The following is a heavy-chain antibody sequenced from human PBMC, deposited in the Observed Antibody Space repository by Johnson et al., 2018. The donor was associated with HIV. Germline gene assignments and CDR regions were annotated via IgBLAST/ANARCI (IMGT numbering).Heavy chain of an antibody. V-gene: IGHV3-30*02. Sequence: QVQLVESGGGVVRPGGSLRLSCVASGFTFSSYGMHWVRQAPGKGLEWVAFIRYDGSNKYYADSVKGRFTISRDNAKNSLYLQMNSLRAEDTAVYYCATNGHDYVWGSYRPGGDAFDIWGQGTMVTVSS. CDR1: GFTFSSYG. J-gene: IGHJ3*02. CDR3: ATNGHDYVWGSYRPGGDAFDI. CDR2: IRYDGSNK. D-gene: IGHD3-16*02.